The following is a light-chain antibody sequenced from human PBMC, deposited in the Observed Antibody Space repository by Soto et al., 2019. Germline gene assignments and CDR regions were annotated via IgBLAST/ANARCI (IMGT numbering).Light chain of an antibody. CDR3: QEYNSAPRT. Sequence: DVQMTQAPSSLSASVGDRVTITCRASQGISNYLAWYQQKPGNVPKLLIYAASILQAGVPSRFSGSGSGTDFTLTISSLQPEDVAPYYCQEYNSAPRTFGGGTKVEIK. V-gene: IGKV1-27*01. CDR1: QGISNY. J-gene: IGKJ4*01. CDR2: AAS.